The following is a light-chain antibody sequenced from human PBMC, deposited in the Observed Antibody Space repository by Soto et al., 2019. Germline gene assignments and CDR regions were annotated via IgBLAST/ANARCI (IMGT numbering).Light chain of an antibody. Sequence: EIVMTQSPATLSLSPGVRAALSCRASQSINSDLAWYQQKPGQPPRLLIYGASTRATGVPARFTGSESGSEFTLTISGLQSEDFAVYYCQQGHNWPLTFGQGTRLEI. CDR3: QQGHNWPLT. J-gene: IGKJ2*01. V-gene: IGKV3-15*01. CDR2: GAS. CDR1: QSINSD.